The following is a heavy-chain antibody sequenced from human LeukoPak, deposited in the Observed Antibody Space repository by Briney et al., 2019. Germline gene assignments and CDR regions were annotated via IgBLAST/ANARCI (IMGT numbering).Heavy chain of an antibody. D-gene: IGHD3-10*01. V-gene: IGHV3-21*01. CDR3: ARDGWPGSSYYRPFDY. CDR1: GFSFSSYS. J-gene: IGHJ4*02. CDR2: ISSGSNYI. Sequence: GGSLRLSCAASGFSFSSYSINWIRQTPGKGLEWISSISSGSNYIYYADSVKGRFIISRDNAENSLHLQMNSLRAEDTAVYYCARDGWPGSSYYRPFDYWGQGTLVTVSS.